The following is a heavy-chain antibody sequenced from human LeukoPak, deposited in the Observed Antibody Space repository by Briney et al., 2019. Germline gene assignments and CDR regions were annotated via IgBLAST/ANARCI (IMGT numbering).Heavy chain of an antibody. V-gene: IGHV4-34*01. CDR3: ARDNWGYADY. Sequence: SETLSLTCAVYGGSFSGYYWSWIRQPPGKGLEWIGEIDHSGSTNYNPSLKSRVTISVDTSKNQFSLKLSSVTAADTAVYYCARDNWGYADYWGQGTLVTVSS. CDR1: GGSFSGYY. D-gene: IGHD7-27*01. CDR2: IDHSGST. J-gene: IGHJ4*02.